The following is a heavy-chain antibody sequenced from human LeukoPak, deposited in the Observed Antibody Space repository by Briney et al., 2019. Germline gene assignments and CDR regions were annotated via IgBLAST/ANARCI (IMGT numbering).Heavy chain of an antibody. Sequence: ASVKVSCKASGYTFTSYGISWVRQAPGQGLEWMGWISAYNGNTNYAQKLQGRVTMTTDTSTSTAYMELRSLRSDDTAVYYCARDGTMVRGVMRLCDYWGQGTLVTVSS. CDR1: GYTFTSYG. V-gene: IGHV1-18*01. CDR3: ARDGTMVRGVMRLCDY. D-gene: IGHD3-10*01. J-gene: IGHJ4*02. CDR2: ISAYNGNT.